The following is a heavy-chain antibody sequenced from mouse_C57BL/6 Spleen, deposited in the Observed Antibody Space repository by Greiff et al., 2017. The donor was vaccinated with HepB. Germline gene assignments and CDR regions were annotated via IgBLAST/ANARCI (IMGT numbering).Heavy chain of an antibody. CDR2: IYPRSGNT. CDR1: GYTFTSYG. Sequence: QVQLKQSGAELARPGASVKLSCKASGYTFTSYGISWVKQRTGQGLEWIGEIYPRSGNTYYNEKFKGKATLTVDTSSSTAYMELHSLTSEDSAVYFCARLAGTGAWFAYWGQGTLVTVSA. CDR3: ARLAGTGAWFAY. V-gene: IGHV1-81*01. D-gene: IGHD3-3*01. J-gene: IGHJ3*01.